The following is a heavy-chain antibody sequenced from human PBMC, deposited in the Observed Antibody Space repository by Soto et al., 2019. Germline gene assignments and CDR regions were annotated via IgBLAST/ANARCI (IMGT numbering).Heavy chain of an antibody. CDR3: ESVGRSSGEYGGFFDT. J-gene: IGHJ4*02. V-gene: IGHV3-48*03. D-gene: IGHD4-17*01. Sequence: EEHLAESGGGLVQPGGSLSLSCAASNFTLSNYDMNWVRQTPGKGLEWISYITTSGSTKYYADSVKGRSTISRDNAKNSVYLQMNRLRAEDTGIYDCESVGRSSGEYGGFFDTWGQGTLVLVSS. CDR2: ITTSGSTK. CDR1: NFTLSNYD.